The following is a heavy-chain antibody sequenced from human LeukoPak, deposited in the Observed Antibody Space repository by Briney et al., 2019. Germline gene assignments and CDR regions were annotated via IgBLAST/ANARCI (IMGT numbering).Heavy chain of an antibody. CDR2: IIPIFGTA. CDR1: GGTFSSYA. D-gene: IGHD3-9*01. J-gene: IGHJ4*02. Sequence: SVKVSCKASGGTFSSYAISWVRQAPGQGLEWMGGIIPIFGTANYAQKFQGRVTITADKSTSTAYMELSSLRSEDTAVYYCARGAVEMLYDILTPYLDYWGQGTLVTVSS. CDR3: ARGAVEMLYDILTPYLDY. V-gene: IGHV1-69*06.